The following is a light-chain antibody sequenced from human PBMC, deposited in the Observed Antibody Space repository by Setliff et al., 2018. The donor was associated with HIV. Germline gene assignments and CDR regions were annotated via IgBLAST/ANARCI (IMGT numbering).Light chain of an antibody. CDR1: SSDVGAYNY. CDR3: CSNAGSYTYV. V-gene: IGLV2-11*01. CDR2: DVS. Sequence: QSALTQPRSVSGSPGQSVTISCTGTSSDVGAYNYVSWYQQYPDEAPKLIIFDVSGRPSGVRDRFSGSKSGNTASLTISGLQAEDEADYYCCSNAGSYTYVFGTGTKVTVL. J-gene: IGLJ1*01.